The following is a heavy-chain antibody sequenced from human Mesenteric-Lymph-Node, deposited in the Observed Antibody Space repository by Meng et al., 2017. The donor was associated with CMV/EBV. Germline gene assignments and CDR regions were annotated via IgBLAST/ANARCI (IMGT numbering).Heavy chain of an antibody. Sequence: VSGASISNGYYYWSWVRPPPGQGLEWVGYIYGSGNTYYSPSLRHRVTISLDTSKNHFSLNLSSATATDTGVYYCARVMAAAGRGFDYWGQGTLVTVSS. CDR1: GASISNGYYY. V-gene: IGHV4-30-4*08. CDR2: IYGSGNT. J-gene: IGHJ4*02. D-gene: IGHD6-13*01. CDR3: ARVMAAAGRGFDY.